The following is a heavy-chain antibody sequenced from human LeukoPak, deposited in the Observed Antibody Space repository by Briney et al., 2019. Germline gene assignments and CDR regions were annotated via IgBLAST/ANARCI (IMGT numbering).Heavy chain of an antibody. V-gene: IGHV1-18*01. CDR3: ARDRRSGSYFRPFDY. Sequence: GASVRVSCKASGYTFTSYGISWVRQAPGQGLEWIGWISAYNGNTNYAQKLQGRVTMTTDTSTSTAYMELRSLRSDDTAVYYCARDRRSGSYFRPFDYWGQGTLVTVSS. CDR2: ISAYNGNT. CDR1: GYTFTSYG. J-gene: IGHJ4*02. D-gene: IGHD1-26*01.